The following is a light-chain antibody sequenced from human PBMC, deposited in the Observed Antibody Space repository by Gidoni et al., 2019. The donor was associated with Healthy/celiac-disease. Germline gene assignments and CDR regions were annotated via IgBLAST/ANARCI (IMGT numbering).Light chain of an antibody. CDR2: GKN. CDR3: NSRDSSGNHVV. Sequence: SSALTQDPAVSVALGQTVRITCQGDSLRSYYASWYQQKPGQAPVLVIYGKNNRPSGIPDRFSGSSSGNTASLTITRAQAEDEADYYCNSRDSSGNHVVFGGGTKLTVL. V-gene: IGLV3-19*01. J-gene: IGLJ2*01. CDR1: SLRSYY.